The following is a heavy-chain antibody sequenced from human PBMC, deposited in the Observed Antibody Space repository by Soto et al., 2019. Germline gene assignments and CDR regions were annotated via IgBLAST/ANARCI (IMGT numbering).Heavy chain of an antibody. CDR1: GFTFTSSA. D-gene: IGHD3-3*01. CDR3: AADSYYDFWSGYPI. J-gene: IGHJ3*02. CDR2: IVVGSGNT. Sequence: ASVKVSCKDSGFTFTSSAMQWVRQARGQRLEWIGWIVVGSGNTNYAQKFQERVTITRDMSTSTAYMELGSLRSEDTAVYYCAADSYYDFWSGYPIWGQGTMVTVSS. V-gene: IGHV1-58*02.